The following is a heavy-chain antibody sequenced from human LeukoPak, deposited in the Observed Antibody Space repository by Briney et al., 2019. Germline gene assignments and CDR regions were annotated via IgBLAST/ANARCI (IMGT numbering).Heavy chain of an antibody. J-gene: IGHJ4*02. D-gene: IGHD3-22*01. CDR3: ASAIAYDSRGYCDY. CDR1: GYSFTSYW. V-gene: IGHV5-51*01. Sequence: GESLKISCKGSGYSFTSYWIGWVRQMPGKGLEWMGIIYLGDSDIRYSPSFQGQVTISADKSISTAYLQWSSLKASDTAMYYCASAIAYDSRGYCDYWGQGTLVTVSS. CDR2: IYLGDSDI.